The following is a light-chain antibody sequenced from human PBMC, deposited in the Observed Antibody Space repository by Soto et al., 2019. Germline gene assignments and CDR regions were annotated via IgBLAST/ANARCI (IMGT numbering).Light chain of an antibody. CDR1: QDIKNY. V-gene: IGKV1-33*01. CDR3: QQYDNLPLT. J-gene: IGKJ4*01. Sequence: DIQMTQSPSSLSASVGDRVTITCQASQDIKNYLNWYQQKSGKAPKLLIYDASDLETGVPSRFSGSGPGTDFTFTINSLQPEDIATYYCQQYDNLPLTFGRGTKVVIK. CDR2: DAS.